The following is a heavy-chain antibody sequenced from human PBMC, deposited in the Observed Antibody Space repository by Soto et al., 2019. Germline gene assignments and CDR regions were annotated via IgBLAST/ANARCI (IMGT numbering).Heavy chain of an antibody. Sequence: SVELSWKARGGTFKSCSRRSVRQATGQGIEWMGGIIPIFGTANYAQKFQGRVTITADESTSTAYMELSSLRSEDTAVYYCAIFPYDKLGSRDQYYTFDYWGQGTLVTVSS. CDR2: IIPIFGTA. CDR3: AIFPYDKLGSRDQYYTFDY. D-gene: IGHD3-3*01. J-gene: IGHJ4*02. V-gene: IGHV1-69*01. CDR1: GGTFKSCS.